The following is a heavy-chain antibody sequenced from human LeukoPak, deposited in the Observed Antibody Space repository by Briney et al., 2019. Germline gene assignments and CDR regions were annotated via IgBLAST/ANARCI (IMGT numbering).Heavy chain of an antibody. V-gene: IGHV3-33*08. CDR2: IRYDGTNK. CDR3: AGLSVSSGWYEDD. J-gene: IGHJ4*02. Sequence: GGSLRLSCAASRFTFSTYTMHWVRRAPGKGLEWVAVIRYDGTNKYYGDSVKGRFTISRDNSRDTLYLQMNSLRAEDTAVYYCAGLSVSSGWYEDDWGQGTLVTVSS. CDR1: RFTFSTYT. D-gene: IGHD6-19*01.